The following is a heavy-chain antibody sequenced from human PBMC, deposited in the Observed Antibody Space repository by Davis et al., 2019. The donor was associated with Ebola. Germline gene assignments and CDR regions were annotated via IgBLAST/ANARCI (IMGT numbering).Heavy chain of an antibody. J-gene: IGHJ6*04. V-gene: IGHV3-20*04. CDR3: AKSGLSFGVVKYHYGMDV. D-gene: IGHD3-3*01. Sequence: PGGSLRLSCVASGFTFDDYAMSWVRHAPGKGLEWLSGINWNGGSTGYVDSVKGRFTISRDNAKNTLYLQMNSLRAEDTAVYYCAKSGLSFGVVKYHYGMDVWGKGTTVTVSS. CDR2: INWNGGST. CDR1: GFTFDDYA.